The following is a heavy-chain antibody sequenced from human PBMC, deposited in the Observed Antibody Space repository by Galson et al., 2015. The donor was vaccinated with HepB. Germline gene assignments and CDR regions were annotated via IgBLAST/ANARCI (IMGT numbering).Heavy chain of an antibody. CDR3: AREWGGYSYYMDV. CDR1: GLTLRSYI. V-gene: IGHV3-21*01. J-gene: IGHJ6*03. Sequence: SLRLSCAASGLTLRSYIMNWIRQVPGKGLEWVSSISSSSSYIYYADSVKGRFTISRDNAKNSLFLQMNSLRAEDTALYYCAREWGGYSYYMDVWGKGTAVTVSS. D-gene: IGHD3-16*01. CDR2: ISSSSSYI.